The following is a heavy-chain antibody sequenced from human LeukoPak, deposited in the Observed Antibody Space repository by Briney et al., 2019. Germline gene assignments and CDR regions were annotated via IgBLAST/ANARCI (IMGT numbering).Heavy chain of an antibody. D-gene: IGHD1-1*01. V-gene: IGHV4-59*01. CDR3: ARDRGTWNDDGFDY. Sequence: SETLSLTCTVSGGSISSYYWSWIRQPPGKGLEWIGYIYYSGSTNYNPSLKRRVTISVKTSKNQFSLKLSSVTAADTAVYYCARDRGTWNDDGFDYWGQGTLVTVSS. J-gene: IGHJ4*02. CDR1: GGSISSYY. CDR2: IYYSGST.